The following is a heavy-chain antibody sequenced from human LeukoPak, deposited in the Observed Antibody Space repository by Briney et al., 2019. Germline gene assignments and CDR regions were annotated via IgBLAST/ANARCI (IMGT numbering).Heavy chain of an antibody. Sequence: ASVKVSCKASGGTFSSYAISWVRQAPGQGLEWMGGIIPIFGTANYAQKFQGRVTITADESTSTAYMELSSLRSEDTAVYYCARGYCSSTSCYQENWFDPWGQGTPVTVSS. J-gene: IGHJ5*02. D-gene: IGHD2-2*01. CDR2: IIPIFGTA. CDR1: GGTFSSYA. CDR3: ARGYCSSTSCYQENWFDP. V-gene: IGHV1-69*13.